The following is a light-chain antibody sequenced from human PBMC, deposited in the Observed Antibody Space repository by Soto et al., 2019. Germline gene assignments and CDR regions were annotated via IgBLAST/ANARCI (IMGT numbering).Light chain of an antibody. J-gene: IGLJ2*01. CDR2: INSDGSH. CDR3: QTWDSASRV. V-gene: IGLV4-69*01. Sequence: QAVVAQSPSASASLGASVKLTCTLTSGPSSYTIAWHQQQPGRGPRYLMKINSDGSHMKGDGIPARFSGSSSESERHLTISHVQYEDDADYDCQTWDSASRVFGGGTKLTVL. CDR1: SGPSSYT.